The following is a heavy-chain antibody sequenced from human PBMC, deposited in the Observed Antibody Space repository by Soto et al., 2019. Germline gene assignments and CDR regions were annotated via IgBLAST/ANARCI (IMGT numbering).Heavy chain of an antibody. V-gene: IGHV3-21*01. CDR2: ISSSSTYI. D-gene: IGHD5-12*01. Sequence: EVQLVESGGDLVKPGGSLSLSCAASGFTFSSYNMNWVRQAPGKGLEWLSSISSSSTYIYYAHSVKGRFTISRDNARNSLYLQINSLRAEDTAVYYCARGWLRDLWMHWGQGTLVTVSS. CDR1: GFTFSSYN. J-gene: IGHJ4*02. CDR3: ARGWLRDLWMH.